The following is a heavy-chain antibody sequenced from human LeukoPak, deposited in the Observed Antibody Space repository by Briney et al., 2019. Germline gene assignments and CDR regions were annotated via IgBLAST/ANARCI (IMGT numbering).Heavy chain of an antibody. CDR1: AGSISSSSYY. V-gene: IGHV4-39*07. J-gene: IGHJ6*03. CDR2: IFYSGST. D-gene: IGHD2-2*01. CDR3: VRDSAREYCSSISCFYMDV. Sequence: SETLSLTCSVSAGSISSSSYYWGWIRQPPGKGLEWIGSIFYSGSTSYSPSLKSRVTISVDTSKNQSSLRLSSVTAADTAVYYCVRDSAREYCSSISCFYMDVWGKGTTVTVSS.